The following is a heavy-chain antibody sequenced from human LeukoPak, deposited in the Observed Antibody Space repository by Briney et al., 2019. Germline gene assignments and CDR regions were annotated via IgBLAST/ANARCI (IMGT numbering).Heavy chain of an antibody. J-gene: IGHJ6*03. CDR3: ATLSGGGYYYYYMDV. CDR1: GFTFRNYW. CDR2: INQDGSEK. D-gene: IGHD3-16*01. V-gene: IGHV3-7*01. Sequence: GGSLRLSCAASGFTFRNYWMTWVRQAPGKGLEWVANINQDGSEKYYVDSLKGRCTIFRDNAKNSLYLQMNSLRAEDTAVYYCATLSGGGYYYYYMDVWGKGTTVTVSS.